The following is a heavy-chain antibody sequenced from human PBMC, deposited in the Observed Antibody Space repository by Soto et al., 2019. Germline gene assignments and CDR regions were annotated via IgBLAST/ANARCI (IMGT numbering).Heavy chain of an antibody. CDR1: GYTLIDYY. CDR2: ISLKSGGT. Sequence: QVQLVQSGAEVKKPGASVKVSCEASGYTLIDYYMHWVRQAPGQGFEGMGRISLKSGGTNYAPKFQRRATMTWDTSLNTASMELCSLMSQDTAVYYCARPPGYISDSYYFDLWGQGTLVTVSS. J-gene: IGHJ4*02. CDR3: ARPPGYISDSYYFDL. D-gene: IGHD6-19*01. V-gene: IGHV1-2*02.